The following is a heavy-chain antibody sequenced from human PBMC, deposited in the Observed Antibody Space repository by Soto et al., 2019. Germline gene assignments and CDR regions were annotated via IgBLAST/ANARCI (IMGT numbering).Heavy chain of an antibody. CDR1: GFTFTSSA. CDR2: IVVGSGNT. CDR3: AADGGSYYAFDI. V-gene: IGHV1-58*01. Sequence: SVKVSCKASGFTFTSSAVQWVRQARGQRLEWIGWIVVGSGNTNYAQKFQERVTITRDMSTSTAYMELSSLRSEDTAVYYCAADGGSYYAFDIWGQGTMVTVSS. D-gene: IGHD1-26*01. J-gene: IGHJ3*02.